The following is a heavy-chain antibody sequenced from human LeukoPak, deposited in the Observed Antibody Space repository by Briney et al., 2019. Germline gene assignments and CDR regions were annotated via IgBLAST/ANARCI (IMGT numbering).Heavy chain of an antibody. CDR1: GGSISSSSYY. Sequence: SETLSLTCTVSGGSISSSSYYWGWIRQPPGKGLEWIGSIYYSGSTYYNPSLKSRVTISVDTSKNQFSLRLSSVTAADTAVYYCARRSSTFCFDYWGQGTLVTVPS. CDR3: ARRSSTFCFDY. CDR2: IYYSGST. D-gene: IGHD2/OR15-2a*01. J-gene: IGHJ4*02. V-gene: IGHV4-39*01.